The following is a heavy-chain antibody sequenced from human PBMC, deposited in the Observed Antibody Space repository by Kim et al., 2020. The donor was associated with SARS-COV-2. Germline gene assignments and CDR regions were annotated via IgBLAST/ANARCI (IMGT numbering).Heavy chain of an antibody. D-gene: IGHD6-13*01. J-gene: IGHJ4*02. V-gene: IGHV1-69*13. CDR3: ARAPGSSSSMYVDLFY. Sequence: SVKVSCKASGGTFSSYAISWVRQAPGQGLEWMGGIIPIFGTANYAQKFQGRVTITADESTSTAYMELSSLRSEDTAVYYCARAPGSSSSMYVDLFYWGQGTLVTVSS. CDR1: GGTFSSYA. CDR2: IIPIFGTA.